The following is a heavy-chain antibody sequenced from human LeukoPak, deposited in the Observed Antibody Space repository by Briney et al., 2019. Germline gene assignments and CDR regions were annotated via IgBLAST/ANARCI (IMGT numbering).Heavy chain of an antibody. J-gene: IGHJ3*02. D-gene: IGHD1-26*01. CDR2: IYTSGST. CDR1: GGSISSGSYY. V-gene: IGHV4-61*02. CDR3: ARVDSGSSSAFDI. Sequence: SETLSLTCTVSGGSISSGSYYWSWIRQPAGKGLEWIGRIYTSGSTNYNPSLKSRVTISVDTSKNQFSLKLSSVTAADTAVYYCARVDSGSSSAFDIWGQGTMVTVSS.